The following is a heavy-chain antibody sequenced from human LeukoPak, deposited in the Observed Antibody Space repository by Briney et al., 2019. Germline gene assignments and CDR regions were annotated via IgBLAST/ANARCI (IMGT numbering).Heavy chain of an antibody. V-gene: IGHV3-30*18. CDR3: AKDLYYYDSSGQYY. J-gene: IGHJ4*02. Sequence: GALRLSCAASGFTFSSYGMHWVRQAPGKGLEWVAVISYDGSNKYYADSVKGRFTISRDNSKNTLYLQMNSLRAEDTAVYYCAKDLYYYDSSGQYYWGQGTLVTVSS. D-gene: IGHD3-22*01. CDR1: GFTFSSYG. CDR2: ISYDGSNK.